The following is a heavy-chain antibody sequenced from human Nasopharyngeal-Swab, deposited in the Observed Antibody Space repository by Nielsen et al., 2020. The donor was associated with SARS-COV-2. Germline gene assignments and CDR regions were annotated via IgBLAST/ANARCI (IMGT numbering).Heavy chain of an antibody. V-gene: IGHV3-30*03. D-gene: IGHD4-17*01. Sequence: GESLKISCAASGFTFSRNGMHWVRQAPGKGLEWVAVISYDGSNKYYADSVKGRFTISRDNSKNTLYLQMNSLRAEDTAVYYCARERRSSYGDHFDYWGQGTLVTVSS. J-gene: IGHJ4*02. CDR1: GFTFSRNG. CDR3: ARERRSSYGDHFDY. CDR2: ISYDGSNK.